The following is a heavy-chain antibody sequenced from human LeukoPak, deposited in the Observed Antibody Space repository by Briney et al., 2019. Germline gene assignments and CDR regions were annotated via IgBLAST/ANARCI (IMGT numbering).Heavy chain of an antibody. V-gene: IGHV4-31*03. CDR3: AREGYCSGGSCFHHAFDI. D-gene: IGHD2-15*01. Sequence: SETLSLTCTVSGGSISSGGYYWSWIRQHPGKGLEWIGYIYYSGSTYYNPSLKSRVTISVDTSKNQFSLKLSSVTAADTAVYYCAREGYCSGGSCFHHAFDIWGQGTMVTVSS. CDR2: IYYSGST. J-gene: IGHJ3*02. CDR1: GGSISSGGYY.